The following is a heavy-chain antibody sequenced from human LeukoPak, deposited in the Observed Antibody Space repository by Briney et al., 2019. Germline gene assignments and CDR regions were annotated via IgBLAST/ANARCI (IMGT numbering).Heavy chain of an antibody. CDR2: INPNSGGT. CDR3: ARPKQPSAPWASAFWFDP. CDR1: GYTFTGYY. J-gene: IGHJ5*02. D-gene: IGHD6-13*01. Sequence: GASVKVSCKASGYTFTGYYMHWVRQAPGQGLEWMGWINPNSGGTNYAQKFQGRVTMTRDTSISTAYMELSRLRSDDTAMYYCARPKQPSAPWASAFWFDPWGQGTLVTVSS. V-gene: IGHV1-2*02.